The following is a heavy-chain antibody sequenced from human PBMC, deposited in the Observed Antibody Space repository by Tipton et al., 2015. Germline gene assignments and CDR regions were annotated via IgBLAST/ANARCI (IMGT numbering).Heavy chain of an antibody. Sequence: TLSLTCIVSGGSISSYYWSWIRQPPGKGLEWIGEINHSGSTNYNPSLKSRVTISVDTSKNQFSLKLSSVTAADTAVYYCARGGGYSYGYYFDYWGQGTLVTVSS. CDR3: ARGGGYSYGYYFDY. D-gene: IGHD5-18*01. CDR2: INHSGST. J-gene: IGHJ4*02. V-gene: IGHV4-34*01. CDR1: GGSISSYY.